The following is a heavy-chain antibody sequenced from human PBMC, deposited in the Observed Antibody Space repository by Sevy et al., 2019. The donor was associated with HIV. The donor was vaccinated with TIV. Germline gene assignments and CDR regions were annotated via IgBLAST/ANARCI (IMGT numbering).Heavy chain of an antibody. CDR2: ISSTSNYM. V-gene: IGHV3-21*01. CDR1: GFTFSSYS. J-gene: IGHJ6*02. D-gene: IGHD2-2*01. Sequence: GGSLRLSCAASGFTFSSYSMNWVRQAPGKGLEWVSSISSTSNYMYYGDSVKGRYTISRDNAKNSLHLQMKSLRAEDMAVYYCAKRYCSTITCYDDDFWDPYYFYGLDVWCQGISVTVSS. CDR3: AKRYCSTITCYDDDFWDPYYFYGLDV.